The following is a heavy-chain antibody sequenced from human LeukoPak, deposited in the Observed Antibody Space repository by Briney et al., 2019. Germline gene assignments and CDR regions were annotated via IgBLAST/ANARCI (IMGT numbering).Heavy chain of an antibody. CDR2: IIPTFGTA. Sequence: SVKVSCKASGGTFSSYAISWVRQAPGQGLEWMGGIIPTFGTANYAQKFQGRVTITTDESTSTAYMELSSLRSEDTAVYYCARDPTQGYYDFWSGYYKGWFDPWGQGTLVTVSS. CDR1: GGTFSSYA. D-gene: IGHD3-3*01. CDR3: ARDPTQGYYDFWSGYYKGWFDP. J-gene: IGHJ5*02. V-gene: IGHV1-69*05.